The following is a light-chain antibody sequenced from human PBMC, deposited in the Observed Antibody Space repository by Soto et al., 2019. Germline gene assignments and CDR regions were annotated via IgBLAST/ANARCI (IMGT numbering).Light chain of an antibody. J-gene: IGKJ2*03. V-gene: IGKV3-15*01. CDR3: QQYKNWPPAYS. CDR1: QSVSNN. Sequence: EIVMTQSPATLSVSPGERATLSCRASQSVSNNLARYQQKPGQAPRLLIYGASTRATGIPARFSRSGSGTEFILTISSLKSEDFAVYYCQQYKNWPPAYSFGQGTRMEI. CDR2: GAS.